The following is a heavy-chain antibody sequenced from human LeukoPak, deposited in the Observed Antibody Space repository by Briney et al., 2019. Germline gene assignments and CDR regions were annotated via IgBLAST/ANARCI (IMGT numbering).Heavy chain of an antibody. CDR3: ARGAYDSTGYYYFDY. V-gene: IGHV1-46*01. CDR2: INPSGGST. CDR1: GYTFTSYY. Sequence: ASVKVSCKASGYTFTSYYMYWVRQAPGQGLEWMGIINPSGGSTSYAQKFQGRVTMTRDTSTSTVYMELSSLRSEDTAVYYYARGAYDSTGYYYFDYWGQGTLVTVSS. J-gene: IGHJ4*02. D-gene: IGHD3-22*01.